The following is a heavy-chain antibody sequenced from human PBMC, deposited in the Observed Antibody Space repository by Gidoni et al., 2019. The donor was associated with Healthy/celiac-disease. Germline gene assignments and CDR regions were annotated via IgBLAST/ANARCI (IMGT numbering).Heavy chain of an antibody. D-gene: IGHD3-3*01. V-gene: IGHV3-7*01. CDR1: GFTFGRYW. CDR2: IKQDGSEK. J-gene: IGHJ2*01. CDR3: TRGYDFWSGYPDRYFDL. Sequence: EVQLVESGGGLVQPGGSLRLSCAASGFTFGRYWMGGVRQAPGKGLAWVANIKQDGSEKYYVDSVKGRFTISRDNAKNSLYLQMNSLRAEDTAVYYCTRGYDFWSGYPDRYFDLWGRGTLVTVSS.